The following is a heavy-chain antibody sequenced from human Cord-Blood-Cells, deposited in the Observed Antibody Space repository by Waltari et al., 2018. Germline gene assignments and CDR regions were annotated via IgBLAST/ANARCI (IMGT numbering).Heavy chain of an antibody. V-gene: IGHV3-53*01. CDR2: IYSGGST. CDR1: GFTVSSNY. J-gene: IGHJ4*02. Sequence: LRLSCAASGFTVSSNYMSWVRQAPGKGLEWVSVIYSGGSTYYADSVKGRFTISSDNSKNTLYLQMNSLRAEDTAVYYCARASYYYDSSGYYFDYWGQGTLVTVSS. CDR3: ARASYYYDSSGYYFDY. D-gene: IGHD3-22*01.